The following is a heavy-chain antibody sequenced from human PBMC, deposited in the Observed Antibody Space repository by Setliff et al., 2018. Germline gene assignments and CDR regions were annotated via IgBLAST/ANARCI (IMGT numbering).Heavy chain of an antibody. V-gene: IGHV4-61*01. D-gene: IGHD6-13*01. CDR3: ARDNWAAAGIFDY. J-gene: IGHJ4*02. CDR2: IYYSGST. CDR1: GGSISSTIYY. Sequence: PSETLSLTCTVSGGSISSTIYYWGWIRQPPGKGLEWIGYIYYSGSTNYNPSLKSRVTISVDTSKNQFSLKLSSVTAADTAVYYCARDNWAAAGIFDYWGQGTLVTVSS.